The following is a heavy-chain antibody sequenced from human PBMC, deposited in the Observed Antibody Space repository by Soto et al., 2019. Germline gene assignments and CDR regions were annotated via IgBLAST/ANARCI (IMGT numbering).Heavy chain of an antibody. CDR3: ARVKAADVDFDY. CDR1: GYTFTSYG. CDR2: ISAYNGNT. D-gene: IGHD2-15*01. V-gene: IGHV1-18*01. Sequence: QVQLVQSGAEVKKPGASVKVSCKASGYTFTSYGISWLRQAPGQGLEWMGWISAYNGNTNYAPKLQGRVTMTTDTSTSTAYMELRCLRSDDTAVYNCARVKAADVDFDYWGQGTLVTVSS. J-gene: IGHJ4*02.